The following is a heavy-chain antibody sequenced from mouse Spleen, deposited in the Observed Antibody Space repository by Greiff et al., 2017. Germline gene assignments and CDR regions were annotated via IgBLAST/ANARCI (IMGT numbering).Heavy chain of an antibody. CDR3: ARQVLDGVYFDY. J-gene: IGHJ2*01. Sequence: EVKVVESGGGLVKLGGSLKLSCAASGFTFSSYAMSWVRQTPEKRLEWVATISSGGGNTYYPDSVKGRFTISRDNAKNTLYLQMSSLKSEDTAMYYCARQVLDGVYFDYWGQGTTLTVSS. V-gene: IGHV5-9*04. CDR2: ISSGGGNT. CDR1: GFTFSSYA. D-gene: IGHD1-1*01.